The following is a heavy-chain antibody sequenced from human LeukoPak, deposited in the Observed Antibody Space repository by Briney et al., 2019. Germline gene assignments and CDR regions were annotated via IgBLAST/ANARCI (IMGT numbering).Heavy chain of an antibody. V-gene: IGHV4-59*08. CDR2: ISYSGST. CDR1: AGSISNYY. J-gene: IGHJ4*02. Sequence: SETLSLTCTVSAGSISNYYWSWIRQPPGKGLEWIGYISYSGSTNYNPSLKSRVTISVDTSKNQFSLKLSSVTAADTAVYYCARLHDYGASFDYWGQGTLVTVSS. D-gene: IGHD4/OR15-4a*01. CDR3: ARLHDYGASFDY.